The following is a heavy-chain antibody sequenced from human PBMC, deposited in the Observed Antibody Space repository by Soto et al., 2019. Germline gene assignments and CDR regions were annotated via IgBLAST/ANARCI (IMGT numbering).Heavy chain of an antibody. Sequence: PGESLKISCNCESSFADYWIGWVRQMPGKGLEWMGIIHVTDSDVKYSLSFRGQVTISADRSINTAYLQWSSLKTSDTAMYFCGFAVDGNFFFDYWGHGTLVTVSS. CDR3: GFAVDGNFFFDY. D-gene: IGHD1-1*01. CDR1: ESSFADYW. CDR2: IHVTDSDV. J-gene: IGHJ4*01. V-gene: IGHV5-51*01.